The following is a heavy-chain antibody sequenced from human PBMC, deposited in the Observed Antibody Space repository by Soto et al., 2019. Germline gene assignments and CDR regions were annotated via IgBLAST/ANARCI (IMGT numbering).Heavy chain of an antibody. Sequence: SETLSLTCTVSGGSISSSSYYWGWIRQPPGKGLEWIGSIYYSGSTYYNPSLKSRVTISVDTSKNQFSLKLSSVTAADTAVYYCARLDYYDSSGYLGEESWFDPWGQGTLVTVS. CDR3: ARLDYYDSSGYLGEESWFDP. V-gene: IGHV4-39*01. D-gene: IGHD3-22*01. CDR1: GGSISSSSYY. J-gene: IGHJ5*02. CDR2: IYYSGST.